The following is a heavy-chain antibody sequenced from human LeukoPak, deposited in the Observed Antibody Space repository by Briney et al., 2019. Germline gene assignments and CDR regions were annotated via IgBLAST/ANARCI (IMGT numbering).Heavy chain of an antibody. CDR1: SGSISSSSYY. D-gene: IGHD3-10*01. CDR3: ARGGYYDSGSNFKY. V-gene: IGHV4-39*07. CDR2: INHRGST. J-gene: IGHJ4*02. Sequence: PSETLSLTCTVSSGSISSSSYYWNWIRQPPGKGLEWIGEINHRGSTNYNPSLKSRITMSVDTSKNQISLNLKSVTAADTAVYYCARGGYYDSGSNFKYWGQGTLVTVSS.